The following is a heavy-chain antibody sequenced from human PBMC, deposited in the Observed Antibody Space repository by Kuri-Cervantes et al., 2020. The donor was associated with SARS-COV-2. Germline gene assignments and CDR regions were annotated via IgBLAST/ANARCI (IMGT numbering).Heavy chain of an antibody. CDR3: SRLMYGSGSYYPLSY. CDR2: IKSKAYGGTT. J-gene: IGHJ4*02. V-gene: IGHV3-15*01. D-gene: IGHD3-10*01. CDR1: GFTFSNAW. Sequence: GGSLRLSCAASGFTFSNAWMSWVRQAPGKGLEWVGRIKSKAYGGTTEYAASVKGRFTISRDDSKSIAYLQMNSLKTEDTAVYYCSRLMYGSGSYYPLSYWGQGTLVTVSS.